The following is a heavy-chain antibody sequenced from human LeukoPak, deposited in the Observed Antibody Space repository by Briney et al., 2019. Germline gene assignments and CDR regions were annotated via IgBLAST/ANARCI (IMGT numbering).Heavy chain of an antibody. CDR3: ATSTNYDYVWGSYRLDT. D-gene: IGHD3-16*01. J-gene: IGHJ5*02. CDR1: GYTLTELS. V-gene: IGHV1-24*01. CDR2: FDPEDGET. Sequence: ASVKVSCKVSGYTLTELSMHWVRQAPGKGLEWMGGFDPEDGETIYAQKFQGRVTMTEDTSTDTAYMELSSLRSEDTAVYYCATSTNYDYVWGSYRLDTWGQGTLVTVSS.